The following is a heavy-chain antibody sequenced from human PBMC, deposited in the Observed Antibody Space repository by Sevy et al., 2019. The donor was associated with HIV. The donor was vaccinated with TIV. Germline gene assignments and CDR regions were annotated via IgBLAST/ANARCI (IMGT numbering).Heavy chain of an antibody. V-gene: IGHV1-18*01. D-gene: IGHD1-20*01. CDR2: ISAYNGNT. Sequence: ASVKVSCKASGYTFTSYGISWVRQAPGQGLEWMGWISAYNGNTNYAQRLQGRVTMTTDTSTSTAYMELRSLRSDDTAVYYCARCLTGTTSSWFDPWGQGTLVTVSS. CDR1: GYTFTSYG. J-gene: IGHJ5*02. CDR3: ARCLTGTTSSWFDP.